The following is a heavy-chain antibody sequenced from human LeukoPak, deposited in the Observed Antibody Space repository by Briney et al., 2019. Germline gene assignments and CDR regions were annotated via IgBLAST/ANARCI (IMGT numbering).Heavy chain of an antibody. J-gene: IGHJ6*02. V-gene: IGHV4-30-4*01. CDR3: AREQVAASDYYYYGMDV. CDR2: IYYSGST. D-gene: IGHD2-15*01. CDR1: GVSISSGDYY. Sequence: SETLSLTCTVSGVSISSGDYYWSWLRQPPGKGLEWIGYIYYSGSTYYNPSLKSRVTISLDTSKNQFSLKLSSVTAADTAVYYCAREQVAASDYYYYGMDVWGQGTTVTVPS.